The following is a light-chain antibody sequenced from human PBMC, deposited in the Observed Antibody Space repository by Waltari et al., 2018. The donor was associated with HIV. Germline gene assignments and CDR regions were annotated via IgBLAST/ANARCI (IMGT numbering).Light chain of an antibody. V-gene: IGKV2-28*01. CDR3: MQALETPLT. Sequence: DIVMTQSPVALFVTPGEPASISCRSSQGLLKSNGYMYLDWYLQKPGQSPQLLIYLGSNRASGVPDRFRASGSATDFTLKISRVEAEDVGVYYCMQALETPLTFGGGTKVEI. CDR2: LGS. CDR1: QGLLKSNGYMY. J-gene: IGKJ4*01.